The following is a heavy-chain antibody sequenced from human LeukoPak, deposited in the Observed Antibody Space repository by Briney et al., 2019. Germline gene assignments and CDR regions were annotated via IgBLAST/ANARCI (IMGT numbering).Heavy chain of an antibody. CDR2: INSDGSST. J-gene: IGHJ4*02. D-gene: IGHD5-12*01. CDR3: ARGVRGYSGYDYFDY. CDR1: GFTFSSYW. Sequence: GGSLRLSCAASGFTFSSYWMHWVRQAPGKGLVWVSRINSDGSSTSYADSVKGRFTISRDNAKNTLYLQMNSLRAEDTAVYYCARGVRGYSGYDYFDYWGQGTLVTVSS. V-gene: IGHV3-74*01.